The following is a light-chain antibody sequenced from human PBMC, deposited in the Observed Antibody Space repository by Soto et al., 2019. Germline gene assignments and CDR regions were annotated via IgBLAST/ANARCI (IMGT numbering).Light chain of an antibody. CDR2: GAS. V-gene: IGKV3-15*01. J-gene: IGKJ1*01. CDR1: QSVNSN. CDR3: QQYNNWWT. Sequence: EIVMTQSPATLSVSPGERATLSYRASQSVNSNLAWYQQKPGQAPRLLISGASTRATGIPARFSGSGSETEFTLTISSLQSEDFAVYYCQQYNNWWTFGQGTKVEMK.